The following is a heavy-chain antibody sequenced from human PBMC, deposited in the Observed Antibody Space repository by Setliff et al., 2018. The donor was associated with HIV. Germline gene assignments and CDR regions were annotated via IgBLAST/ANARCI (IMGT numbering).Heavy chain of an antibody. V-gene: IGHV1-69*13. Sequence: ASVKVSCKASGGTFSSYAISWVRQAPGQGLEWMGGIIPIFGTANYAQKFQGRVTITADESTSTAYMELSSLRSDDTAVYYCARVLHSPGPFDYWGQGSLVTVSS. CDR1: GGTFSSYA. J-gene: IGHJ4*02. CDR3: ARVLHSPGPFDY. CDR2: IIPIFGTA. D-gene: IGHD1-26*01.